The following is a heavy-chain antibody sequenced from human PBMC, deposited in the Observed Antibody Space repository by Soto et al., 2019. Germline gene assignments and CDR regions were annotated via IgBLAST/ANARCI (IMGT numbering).Heavy chain of an antibody. CDR2: ISAYNGNT. J-gene: IGHJ4*02. D-gene: IGHD2-15*01. Sequence: ASVKVSCKASGYTFTSYGISWVRQAPGQGXEWMGWISAYNGNTNYAQKLQGRVTMTTDTSTSTAYMELRSLRSDDTAVYYCARDLGVACSGGSCYSFDFDYWFQGTLVTVSS. CDR3: ARDLGVACSGGSCYSFDFDY. V-gene: IGHV1-18*04. CDR1: GYTFTSYG.